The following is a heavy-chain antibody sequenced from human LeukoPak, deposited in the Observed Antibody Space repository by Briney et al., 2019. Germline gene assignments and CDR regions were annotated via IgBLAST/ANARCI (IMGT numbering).Heavy chain of an antibody. CDR2: INWNSDNI. Sequence: GRSLRLSCAASGFTFDDYAMHWVRQAPGKGLEWISGINWNSDNIGYADSVKGRFTISRDDAKNSLFLQMNSLRAEDTALYYCARASYYYDTTGLGAVDFWGQGTMVTVSS. V-gene: IGHV3-9*01. CDR3: ARASYYYDTTGLGAVDF. J-gene: IGHJ3*01. D-gene: IGHD3-22*01. CDR1: GFTFDDYA.